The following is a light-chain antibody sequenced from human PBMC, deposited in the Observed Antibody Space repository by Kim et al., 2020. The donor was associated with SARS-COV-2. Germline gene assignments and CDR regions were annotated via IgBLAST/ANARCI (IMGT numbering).Light chain of an antibody. J-gene: IGLJ2*01. CDR3: SSYAGSNNFVV. CDR1: SSDVGGYNY. CDR2: EVS. V-gene: IGLV2-8*01. Sequence: QSVTISCTGTSSDVGGYNYVSWYQQHPGKAPKLMISEVSKRPSGVPDRFSGSKSGNTASLTVSGLQAEDEADYYCSSYAGSNNFVVFGGGTKLTVL.